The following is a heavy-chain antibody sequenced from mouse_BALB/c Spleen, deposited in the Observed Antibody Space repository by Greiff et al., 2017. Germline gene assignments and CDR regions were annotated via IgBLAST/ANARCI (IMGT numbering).Heavy chain of an antibody. Sequence: EVKLLESGGGLVQPGGSLKLSCAASGFDFSRYWMSWVRQAPGKGLEWIGEINPDSSTINYTPSLKDKFIISRDNAKNTLYLQMSKVRSEDTALYYCARPYYYGSSLAYWGQGTLVTVSA. CDR1: GFDFSRYW. CDR3: ARPYYYGSSLAY. D-gene: IGHD1-1*01. J-gene: IGHJ3*01. CDR2: INPDSSTI. V-gene: IGHV4-1*02.